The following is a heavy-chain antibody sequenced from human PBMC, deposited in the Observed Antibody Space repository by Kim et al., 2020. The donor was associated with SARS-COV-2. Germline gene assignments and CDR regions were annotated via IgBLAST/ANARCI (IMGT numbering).Heavy chain of an antibody. D-gene: IGHD6-19*01. V-gene: IGHV4-34*01. CDR2: INHSGST. J-gene: IGHJ6*02. Sequence: SETLSLTCAVYGGSFSGYYWSWIRQPPGKGLEWIGEINHSGSTNYNPSLKSRVTISVDTSKNQFSLKLSSVTAADTAVYYCARGLRSLSGYYYYYGMDVWGQGTTVTVSS. CDR3: ARGLRSLSGYYYYYGMDV. CDR1: GGSFSGYY.